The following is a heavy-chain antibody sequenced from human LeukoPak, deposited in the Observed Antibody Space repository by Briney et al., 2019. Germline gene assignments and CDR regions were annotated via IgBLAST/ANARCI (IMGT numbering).Heavy chain of an antibody. J-gene: IGHJ5*02. V-gene: IGHV1-69*06. D-gene: IGHD3-9*01. CDR2: IIPIFGTA. Sequence: ASVKVSCKASGGTFSSYAISWVRQAPGQGLEWMGGIIPIFGTANYAQKFQGRVTITADKSTSTAYMELSSLRSEDTAVYYCARFVSGGDILTGYYRYNWFDPWGQGTLVTVSS. CDR1: GGTFSSYA. CDR3: ARFVSGGDILTGYYRYNWFDP.